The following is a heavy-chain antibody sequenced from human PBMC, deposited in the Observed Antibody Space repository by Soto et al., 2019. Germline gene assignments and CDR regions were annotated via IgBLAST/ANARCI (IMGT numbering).Heavy chain of an antibody. Sequence: VASVKVSCKASGYTFTGYYMHWVRQAPGQGLEWMGWINPNSGGTNYAQKFQGRVTMTRDTSISTAYMELSRLRSDDTAVYYCARLTYYDFWSGYSYSFDYWGQGTLVTV. CDR2: INPNSGGT. V-gene: IGHV1-2*02. CDR1: GYTFTGYY. D-gene: IGHD3-3*01. J-gene: IGHJ4*02. CDR3: ARLTYYDFWSGYSYSFDY.